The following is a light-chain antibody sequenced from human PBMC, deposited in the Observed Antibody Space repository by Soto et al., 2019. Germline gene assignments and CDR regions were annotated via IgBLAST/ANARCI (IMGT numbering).Light chain of an antibody. CDR1: TGTVTSGHY. Sequence: QAVVTQERSLTVSPGGTVTLICGSSTGTVTSGHYPFWFQQKAGQAPRTLIYDTNKRHSWTPARFSGSLLGGKAALTLSTAQPEDEADYYCLLSYSGARGVFGGGTKLTVL. CDR3: LLSYSGARGV. CDR2: DTN. V-gene: IGLV7-46*01. J-gene: IGLJ2*01.